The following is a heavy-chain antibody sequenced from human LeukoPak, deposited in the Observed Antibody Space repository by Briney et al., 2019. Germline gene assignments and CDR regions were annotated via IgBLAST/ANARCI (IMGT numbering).Heavy chain of an antibody. J-gene: IGHJ5*02. CDR3: ARGRLDVVPAAIGSYWFDP. D-gene: IGHD2-2*01. Sequence: SVKVSCKASGGTFSSYAISWVRQAPGQGLEWRGGIIPIFGTANYAQKFQGRVTITTDESTSTAYMELSSLRSEDTAVYYCARGRLDVVPAAIGSYWFDPWGQGTLVTVSS. CDR2: IIPIFGTA. CDR1: GGTFSSYA. V-gene: IGHV1-69*05.